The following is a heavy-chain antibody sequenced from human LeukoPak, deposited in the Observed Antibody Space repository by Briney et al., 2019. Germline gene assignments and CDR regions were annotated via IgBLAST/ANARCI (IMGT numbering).Heavy chain of an antibody. CDR2: ISINHGNT. CDR3: ARDHHYYDSTGYFGY. V-gene: IGHV1-18*01. CDR1: GYTFAKYG. Sequence: ASVKVSCKASGYTFAKYGISWVRQAPGHGLEWMGWISINHGNTKYAQMFQGRVTVTTDPSTSTAYMELRSLTSDDTAVYYCARDHHYYDSTGYFGYWGQGTLVTVSS. J-gene: IGHJ4*02. D-gene: IGHD3-22*01.